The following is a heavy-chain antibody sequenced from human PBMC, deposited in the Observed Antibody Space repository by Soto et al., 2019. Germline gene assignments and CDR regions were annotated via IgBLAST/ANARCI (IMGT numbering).Heavy chain of an antibody. CDR3: TTLAHPGYCSGGSCSPQDYYMDV. D-gene: IGHD2-15*01. CDR2: IKSKTDGGTT. V-gene: IGHV3-15*01. CDR1: GFTFSNAW. J-gene: IGHJ6*03. Sequence: GGSLRLSCAASGFTFSNAWMSWVRQAPGKGLEWVGRIKSKTDGGTTDYAAPVKGRFTISRDDSKNTLYLQMNSLKTEEPAVYYCTTLAHPGYCSGGSCSPQDYYMDVWGKGTTVTVSS.